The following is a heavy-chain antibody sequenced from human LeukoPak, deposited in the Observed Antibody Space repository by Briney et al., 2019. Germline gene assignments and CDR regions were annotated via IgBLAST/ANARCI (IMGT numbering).Heavy chain of an antibody. CDR3: ASAPSVLRFLEWLPPSDYYYMDV. D-gene: IGHD3-3*01. Sequence: ASVKVSCKASGGTFSSYAISWVRQAPGQGLEWMGGIIPIFGTANYAQKFQGRVTITADESTSTAYMELSSLRSEGTAVYYCASAPSVLRFLEWLPPSDYYYMDVWGKGTTVTVSS. J-gene: IGHJ6*03. CDR1: GGTFSSYA. V-gene: IGHV1-69*01. CDR2: IIPIFGTA.